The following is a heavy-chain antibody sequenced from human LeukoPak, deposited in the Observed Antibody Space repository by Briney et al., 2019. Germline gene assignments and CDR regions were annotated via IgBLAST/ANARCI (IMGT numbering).Heavy chain of an antibody. CDR3: ARASIPSYSSSWELFDY. Sequence: ASVKVSCKASGYTFTSYGISWVRQAPGQGLEWMGWINTNTGNPTYAQGFTGRFVFSLDTSVSTAYLQISSLKAEDTAVYYCARASIPSYSSSWELFDYWGQGTLVTVSS. D-gene: IGHD6-13*01. CDR2: INTNTGNP. J-gene: IGHJ4*02. CDR1: GYTFTSYG. V-gene: IGHV7-4-1*02.